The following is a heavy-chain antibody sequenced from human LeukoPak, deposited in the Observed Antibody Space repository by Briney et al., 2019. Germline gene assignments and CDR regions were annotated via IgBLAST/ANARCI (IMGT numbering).Heavy chain of an antibody. CDR2: ISAHSGNT. Sequence: ASLTVSCKASGYTFRTYGISWVRQAPGQGLEWMGWISAHSGNTNYPQKLQGRVTMTTDTSTTTAYMELRSLTSDDTAIYYCARDRGDYGGFLDYWGQGTLVTVSS. CDR1: GYTFRTYG. CDR3: ARDRGDYGGFLDY. J-gene: IGHJ4*02. V-gene: IGHV1-18*01. D-gene: IGHD4-23*01.